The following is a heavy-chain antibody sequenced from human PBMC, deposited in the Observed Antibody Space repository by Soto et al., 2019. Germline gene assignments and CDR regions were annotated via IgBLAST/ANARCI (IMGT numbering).Heavy chain of an antibody. CDR1: GGSISNGGYY. V-gene: IGHV4-31*03. CDR3: ARDKGYYYDRSGYYSDAFDI. D-gene: IGHD3-22*01. J-gene: IGHJ3*02. CDR2: ISYSGST. Sequence: QVQLQESGPGLVKPSQTLSLTCSVSGGSISNGGYYWNWNRQHPGKGLEWIGYISYSGSTYYNPSLESRLTISLDTSKNQFSLKLSSVTAADTAVYYCARDKGYYYDRSGYYSDAFDIWGQGTMVTVSS.